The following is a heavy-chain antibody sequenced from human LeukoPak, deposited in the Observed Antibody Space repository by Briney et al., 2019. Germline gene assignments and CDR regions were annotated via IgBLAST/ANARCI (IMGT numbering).Heavy chain of an antibody. CDR1: GFTFSSYG. CDR2: IAYDGSNK. Sequence: PGGSLRLSCAASGFTFSSYGIHWVCQAPGKGLEWVAAIAYDGSNKYYADSVKGRFTISRDNSKKTLYLQMNSLRAEDTAVYYCARDQGVVVHGKYHYYGMDVWGQGTTVTVSS. CDR3: ARDQGVVVHGKYHYYGMDV. D-gene: IGHD3-22*01. J-gene: IGHJ6*02. V-gene: IGHV3-30*03.